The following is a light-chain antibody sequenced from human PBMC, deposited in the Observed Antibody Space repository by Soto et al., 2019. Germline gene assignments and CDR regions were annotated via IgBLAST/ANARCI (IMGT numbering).Light chain of an antibody. J-gene: IGLJ3*02. CDR2: EVR. Sequence: QSVLTQPASVSGSAGQSITISCSGTMRDVGAYNLVSWYQQHPGTAPKLISYEVRNRPSGISSRFSGSRSGNTASLTISGLQSEDEGDYSCSAFTARSTFVFGGGTKLTVL. CDR1: MRDVGAYNL. CDR3: SAFTARSTFV. V-gene: IGLV2-14*01.